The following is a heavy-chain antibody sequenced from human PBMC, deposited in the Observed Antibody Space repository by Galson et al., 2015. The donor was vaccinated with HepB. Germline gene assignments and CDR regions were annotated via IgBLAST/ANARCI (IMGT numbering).Heavy chain of an antibody. Sequence: SLRLSCAASGFTFSSYWMSWVRQAPGKGLEWVANIKQDGSEKYYVDSVKGRFTISRDNAKNSLYLQMNSLRAEDTAVYYCARDQMTETYYYYYYGMDVWGQGTTVTVSS. CDR2: IKQDGSEK. J-gene: IGHJ6*02. V-gene: IGHV3-7*03. CDR1: GFTFSSYW. CDR3: ARDQMTETYYYYYYGMDV.